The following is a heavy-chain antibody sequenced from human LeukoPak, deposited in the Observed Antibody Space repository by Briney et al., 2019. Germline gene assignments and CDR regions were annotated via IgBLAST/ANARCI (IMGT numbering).Heavy chain of an antibody. CDR3: ARVSGYDSDFDY. CDR1: GGAFSGYY. Sequence: PSETLSLTCAVYGGAFSGYYWSWIRQPPGKGLEWIGEINHSGSTNYNPSLKSRGTISVDTSKNQFSLKLSAVTAADTAVYYCARVSGYDSDFDYWGQGTLVTVSS. CDR2: INHSGST. J-gene: IGHJ4*02. D-gene: IGHD5-12*01. V-gene: IGHV4-34*01.